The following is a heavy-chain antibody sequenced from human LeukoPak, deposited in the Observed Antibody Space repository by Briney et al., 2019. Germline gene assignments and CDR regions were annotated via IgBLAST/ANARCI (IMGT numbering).Heavy chain of an antibody. V-gene: IGHV4-38-2*01. CDR2: IYHSGSS. Sequence: SETLSLTCAVSGYSISSGYYWGWIRQPPGNGLEWIGSIYHSGSSYYNPSLKSRVTISVDTSKNQFSLKLSSVTAADTAVYYCARHGDSAYYDFWSGYSYYFDYWGQGTLVTVSS. CDR1: GYSISSGYY. CDR3: ARHGDSAYYDFWSGYSYYFDY. D-gene: IGHD3-3*01. J-gene: IGHJ4*02.